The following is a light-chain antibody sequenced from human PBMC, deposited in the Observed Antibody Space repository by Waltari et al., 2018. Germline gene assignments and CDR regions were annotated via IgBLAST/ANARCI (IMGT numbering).Light chain of an antibody. CDR2: EVT. J-gene: IGLJ1*01. V-gene: IGLV2-23*02. CDR3: CSYAGTSTPYV. Sequence: QSALTQPASVSGSPGQSITISCTGTSRDVGSYNLVSWYQQHPGKAPRLVVCEVTQRPSVVSNRFSGSTSGNTASLTISGRQAEDEADYYCCSYAGTSTPYVFGTGTKVTVL. CDR1: SRDVGSYNL.